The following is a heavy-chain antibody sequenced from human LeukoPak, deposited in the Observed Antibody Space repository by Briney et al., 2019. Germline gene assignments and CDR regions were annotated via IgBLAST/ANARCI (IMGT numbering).Heavy chain of an antibody. CDR1: GGSISSYY. J-gene: IGHJ4*02. CDR2: IYYSGST. Sequence: SETLSLTCTVSGGSISSYYWSWIRQPPGKGLEWIGYIYYSGSTNYNPSLKSRVTISVDTSKNQFSRKLSSVTAADTAVYYCARSSLMVGATLFDYWGQGTLVTVSS. V-gene: IGHV4-59*08. D-gene: IGHD1-26*01. CDR3: ARSSLMVGATLFDY.